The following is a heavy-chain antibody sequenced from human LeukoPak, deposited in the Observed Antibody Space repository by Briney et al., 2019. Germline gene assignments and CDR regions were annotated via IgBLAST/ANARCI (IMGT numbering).Heavy chain of an antibody. D-gene: IGHD3-22*01. Sequence: PSETLSLTCTVSGGSISSYYWSWIRQPPGKGLEWIGYIYYSGSTNYNPSLKSRVTISVDTSKNQFSLKLSSVTAADTAVYYCASTYYYDSSGYYYILDYWGQGTLVTVSS. CDR1: GGSISSYY. V-gene: IGHV4-59*01. CDR3: ASTYYYDSSGYYYILDY. J-gene: IGHJ4*02. CDR2: IYYSGST.